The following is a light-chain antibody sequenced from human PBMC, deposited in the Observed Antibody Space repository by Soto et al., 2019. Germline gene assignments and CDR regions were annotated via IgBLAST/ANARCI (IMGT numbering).Light chain of an antibody. CDR1: SSVVGGYNY. V-gene: IGLV2-14*01. CDR2: DVS. CDR3: SSYTSTIFYV. Sequence: QSVETQPASVSGSPGQSITISCTGTSSVVGGYNYVSWYQQHPGKAPKLMIYDVSNRPSGVSNRFSGSKSGNTASLTISVLQAEDEADYHCSSYTSTIFYVFGTGTKVTVL. J-gene: IGLJ1*01.